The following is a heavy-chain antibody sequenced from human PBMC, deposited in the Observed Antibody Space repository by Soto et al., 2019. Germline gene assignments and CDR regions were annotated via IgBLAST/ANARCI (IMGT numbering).Heavy chain of an antibody. J-gene: IGHJ4*02. CDR3: GRLEGLATISYYFDY. V-gene: IGHV4-39*01. CDR2: VYYSGST. CDR1: GGSVSRSSYY. D-gene: IGHD3-9*01. Sequence: SETLSLTCTGSGGSVSRSSYYWGWVRQPPGKGLEWIGSVYYSGSTYYNPSLESRVTISVDKSKNQFSLKLMSLSAADTAVYYCGRLEGLATISYYFDYWGQGALVTVSS.